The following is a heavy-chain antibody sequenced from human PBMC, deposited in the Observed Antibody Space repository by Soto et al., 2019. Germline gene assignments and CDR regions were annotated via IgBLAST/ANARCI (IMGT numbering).Heavy chain of an antibody. J-gene: IGHJ4*02. CDR2: IDSDGNST. CDR1: GFTFSSYW. V-gene: IGHV3-74*03. CDR3: VRDDVGVGIDY. Sequence: EVQLVESGGGLVQPGGSLRLSCAASGFTFSSYWMHWVRQVPGKGLVWVSHIDSDGNSTTYADSVKGRFTISRDNAKNTVYLQMNSLRAEDTAVYYCVRDDVGVGIDYWGLGTLVTVXS. D-gene: IGHD1-26*01.